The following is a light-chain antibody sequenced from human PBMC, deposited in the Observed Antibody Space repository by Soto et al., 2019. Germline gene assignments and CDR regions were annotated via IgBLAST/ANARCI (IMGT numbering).Light chain of an antibody. CDR2: DVS. CDR3: CSYEGSYTYG. CDR1: SSDVGGYNY. Sequence: QSVLTQPRSVSGSPGQSVTISCTGTSSDVGGYNYVSWYQQHPGKAPKLMIYDVSKRPSGVPDRFSGSKSGNTASLTISGLQAEDEADYYCCSYEGSYTYGFGTGTKRTVL. V-gene: IGLV2-11*01. J-gene: IGLJ1*01.